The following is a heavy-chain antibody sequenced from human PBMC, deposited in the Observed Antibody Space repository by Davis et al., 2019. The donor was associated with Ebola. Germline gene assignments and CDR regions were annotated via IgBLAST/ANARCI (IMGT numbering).Heavy chain of an antibody. CDR2: INWNGGSR. CDR1: GFTFSSYG. V-gene: IGHV3-20*04. Sequence: GESLKISCAASGFTFSSYGMSWVRQAPGKGLEWVSGINWNGGSRGSADSVQGRFTISRDNAKNSLYLQMDSLRVEDTAFYYCARWSSYGSGSYFDYWGQGTLVTVSS. D-gene: IGHD3-10*01. J-gene: IGHJ4*02. CDR3: ARWSSYGSGSYFDY.